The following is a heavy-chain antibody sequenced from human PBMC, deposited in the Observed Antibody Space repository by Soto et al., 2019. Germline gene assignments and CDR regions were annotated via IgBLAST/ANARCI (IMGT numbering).Heavy chain of an antibody. CDR2: IYYSVST. Sequence: QLQLQESGPGLVKPSETLSLTCTVSGGSISSSSYYWGWIRQPPGKGLEWIGSIYYSVSTYYNPSLKSRVTKSVDTSKNQFALKLSSVTPADTAVYYCARLRVRYPDYWGQGTLVTVSS. D-gene: IGHD3-9*01. V-gene: IGHV4-39*01. J-gene: IGHJ4*02. CDR1: GGSISSSSYY. CDR3: ARLRVRYPDY.